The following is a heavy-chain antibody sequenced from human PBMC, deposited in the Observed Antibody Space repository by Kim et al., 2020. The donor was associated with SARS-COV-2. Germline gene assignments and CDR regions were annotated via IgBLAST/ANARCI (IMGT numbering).Heavy chain of an antibody. CDR1: GGSVSSGSYY. D-gene: IGHD2-15*01. CDR3: ARDRRNRGSAIVVVGLHVGDGMDV. Sequence: SETLSLTCTVSGGSVSSGSYYWSWIRQPPGKGLEWIGYIYYSGSTNYNPSLKSRVTISVDTSKNQFSLKLSSVTAADTAVYYCARDRRNRGSAIVVVGLHVGDGMDVWGQGTTVTVSS. CDR2: IYYSGST. V-gene: IGHV4-61*01. J-gene: IGHJ6*02.